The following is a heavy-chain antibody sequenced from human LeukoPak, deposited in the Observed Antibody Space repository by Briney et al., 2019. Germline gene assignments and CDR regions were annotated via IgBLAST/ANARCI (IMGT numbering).Heavy chain of an antibody. V-gene: IGHV3-30-3*01. D-gene: IGHD6-19*01. J-gene: IGHJ4*02. CDR1: RFSFSTYA. CDR3: AREPYSSGWYFSYYFDY. Sequence: GGSLRLSCAASRFSFSTYAMHWVRQAPGKGLEWVAVISYDGSNKYYADSVKGRFTISRDNSKNTLYLQMNSLRAEDTAVYYCAREPYSSGWYFSYYFDYWGQGTLVTVSS. CDR2: ISYDGSNK.